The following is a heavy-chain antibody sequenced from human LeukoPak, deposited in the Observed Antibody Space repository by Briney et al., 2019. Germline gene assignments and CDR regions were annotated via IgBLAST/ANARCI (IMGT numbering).Heavy chain of an antibody. CDR3: ARVYGSRAFDI. D-gene: IGHD3-10*01. CDR1: GGTVTTYY. J-gene: IGHJ3*02. V-gene: IGHV4-4*07. Sequence: SETLSLTCTVSGGTVTTYYWRWIRQPAGKGLEWIGRIYMSGSTNYSPSLESRVTLSEDTCKNQISLEMSSVTAADTGVYYCARVYGSRAFDIWGQGTLVTVSS. CDR2: IYMSGST.